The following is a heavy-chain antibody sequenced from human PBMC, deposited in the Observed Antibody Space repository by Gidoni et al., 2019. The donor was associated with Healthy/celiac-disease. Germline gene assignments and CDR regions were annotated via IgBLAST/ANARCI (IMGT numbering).Heavy chain of an antibody. Sequence: EVQLVESGGGLVQPGGSLRLSWAASGFTFRSYWMIWVRQAPGKGLEWVANIKQDGSEKYYVDSVKGRFTISRDNAKNSLYLQMNSLRAEDTAVYYCAREGGTYYYGSGSPPYYYYGMDVWGQGTTVTVSS. CDR3: AREGGTYYYGSGSPPYYYYGMDV. V-gene: IGHV3-7*01. J-gene: IGHJ6*02. D-gene: IGHD3-10*01. CDR1: GFTFRSYW. CDR2: IKQDGSEK.